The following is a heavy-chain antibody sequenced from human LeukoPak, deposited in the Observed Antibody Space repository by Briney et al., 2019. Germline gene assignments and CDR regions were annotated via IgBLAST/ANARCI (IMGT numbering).Heavy chain of an antibody. Sequence: ASVKVSCKASGYTFTGYYMHWVXQAPGQGLEXXXXXXXXXGGTNYAQMFQGRVTVTRDXSISTAYMELSRLRSDDTAVYYCAREDYYDSSGYYKDKEYFQHWGQGTLVTVSS. CDR3: AREDYYDSSGYYKDKEYFQH. V-gene: IGHV1-2*02. CDR2: XXXXXGGT. D-gene: IGHD3-22*01. J-gene: IGHJ1*01. CDR1: GYTFTGYY.